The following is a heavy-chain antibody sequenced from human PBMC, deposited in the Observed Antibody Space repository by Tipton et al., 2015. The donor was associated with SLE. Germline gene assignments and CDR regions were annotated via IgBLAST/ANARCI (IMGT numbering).Heavy chain of an antibody. D-gene: IGHD5-24*01. Sequence: TLSLTCTVSGGSITTVGYYWSWIRQYPGKGLEWIGYIYYRGTTHYNPSLESRASISVDTSRNQFSLNLTSVTAADTAVFYCARGEGYKGFYFIDVWGRGTKVTVPS. CDR1: GGSITTVGYY. V-gene: IGHV4-31*03. CDR3: ARGEGYKGFYFIDV. J-gene: IGHJ6*04. CDR2: IYYRGTT.